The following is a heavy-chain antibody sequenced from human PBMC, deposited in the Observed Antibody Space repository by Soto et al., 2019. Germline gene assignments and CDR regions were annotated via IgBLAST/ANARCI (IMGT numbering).Heavy chain of an antibody. J-gene: IGHJ4*02. Sequence: XSVKVSCKASGYTFTSYGISWVRQAPVQGLEWMGWISAYNGNTNYAQKLQGRVTMTTDTSTSTAYMELRSLRSDDTAVYYCARADYYDSSGYYWFCHFDYWGQGTLVTVSS. V-gene: IGHV1-18*01. D-gene: IGHD3-22*01. CDR2: ISAYNGNT. CDR3: ARADYYDSSGYYWFCHFDY. CDR1: GYTFTSYG.